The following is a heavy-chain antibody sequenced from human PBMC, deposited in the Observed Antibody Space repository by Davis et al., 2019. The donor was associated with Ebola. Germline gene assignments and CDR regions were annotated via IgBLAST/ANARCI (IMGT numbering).Heavy chain of an antibody. CDR2: IYSGGST. Sequence: GGSLRLSCAASGFTVSSNYMSWVRQAPGKGLEWVSVIYSGGSTYYADSVKGRFTISRDNSKNTLYLQMNSLRAEDTAVYYCAREELLWFGKLLYKSYGMDVWGQGTTVTVSS. D-gene: IGHD3-10*01. CDR3: AREELLWFGKLLYKSYGMDV. CDR1: GFTVSSNY. V-gene: IGHV3-66*01. J-gene: IGHJ6*02.